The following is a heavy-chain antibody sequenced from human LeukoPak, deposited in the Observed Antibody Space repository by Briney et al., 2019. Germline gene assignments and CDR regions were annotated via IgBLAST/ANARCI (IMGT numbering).Heavy chain of an antibody. D-gene: IGHD5-24*01. J-gene: IGHJ4*02. CDR1: GFTFSSYA. Sequence: TGGSLRLSCAASGFTFSSYAMSWVRQAPGKGLEWVSAISGSGGSTYHADSVKGRFTISRDNSKNTLYLQMDSLRAEDTAVYYCAKSPTMAMFYFDYWGQGTLVTVSS. CDR3: AKSPTMAMFYFDY. V-gene: IGHV3-23*01. CDR2: ISGSGGST.